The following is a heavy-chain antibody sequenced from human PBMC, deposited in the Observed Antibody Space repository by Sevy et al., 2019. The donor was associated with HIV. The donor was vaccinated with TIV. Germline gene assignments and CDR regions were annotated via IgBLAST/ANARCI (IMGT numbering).Heavy chain of an antibody. J-gene: IGHJ5*02. CDR3: ARDKGQGWFDP. V-gene: IGHV3-7*01. CDR2: IKQDGSEK. CDR1: GLTFSDYW. Sequence: GGSLRLSCAASGLTFSDYWMSWVRQAPGKGLEWVANIKQDGSEKYYVDSVKCRFTISRENAKNSPSLQMNSLRAGDTAMYYCARDKGQGWFDPWGQGTLVTVSS.